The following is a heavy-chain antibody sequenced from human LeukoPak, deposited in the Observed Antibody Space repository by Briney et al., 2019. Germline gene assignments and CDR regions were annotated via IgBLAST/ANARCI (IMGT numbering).Heavy chain of an antibody. Sequence: PSETLSLTCAVYGGSFSGYYWSWIRQPPGKGLEWIGEINHSGSTNYNPSLKSRVTISVDMSKNQFSLKLSSVTAADTAVYYCARVCSSTSCYTIDYWGQGTLVTVSS. J-gene: IGHJ4*02. CDR1: GGSFSGYY. D-gene: IGHD2-2*02. CDR2: INHSGST. V-gene: IGHV4-34*01. CDR3: ARVCSSTSCYTIDY.